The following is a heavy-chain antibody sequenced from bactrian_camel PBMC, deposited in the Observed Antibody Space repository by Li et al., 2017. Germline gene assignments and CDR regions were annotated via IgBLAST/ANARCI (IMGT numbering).Heavy chain of an antibody. CDR2: IYTVGDRT. J-gene: IGHJ4*01. CDR1: GYTYTNRC. D-gene: IGHD7*01. Sequence: QLVESGGGSVQAGGSLRLSCTASGYTYTNRCMGWFRQAPGKEREGVAAIYTVGDRTYYADSVKGRFTISQDIAKNTIYPQMNSLTPEDTAMYYCVAEPAERWEECGYEYNYWGQGTQVTVS. V-gene: IGHV3S31*01. CDR3: VAEPAERWEECGYEYNY.